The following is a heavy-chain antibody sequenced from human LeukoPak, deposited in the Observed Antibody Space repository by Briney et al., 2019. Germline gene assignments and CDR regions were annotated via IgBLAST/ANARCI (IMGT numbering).Heavy chain of an antibody. J-gene: IGHJ4*02. CDR3: ARDRCLGLADS. CDR1: GVIFSSYT. Sequence: SVKVSCKAPGVIFSSYTFSWVRQAPGQGLEWMGKITPVSDLAHYAQKFQGRVTFTADTHTGTTYMELRSLRSEDTAVYYCARDRCLGLADSWGQGTLVSVSS. V-gene: IGHV1-69*04. D-gene: IGHD3-16*01. CDR2: ITPVSDLA.